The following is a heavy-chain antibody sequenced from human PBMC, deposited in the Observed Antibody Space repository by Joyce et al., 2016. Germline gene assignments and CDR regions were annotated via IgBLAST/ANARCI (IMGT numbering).Heavy chain of an antibody. Sequence: EVQLVESGGGLIQPGGSLRPSCAASGLPVSSNYMTWVRQPPGKGLEWVSLIYVGGQTVYAESGKGRFNISRDTSKNNLYLQMNSLRAEDTAVYYCARDLGEGDYYYGMDVWGQGTTVTVSS. CDR3: ARDLGEGDYYYGMDV. J-gene: IGHJ6*02. V-gene: IGHV3-53*01. CDR2: IYVGGQT. CDR1: GLPVSSNY. D-gene: IGHD1-26*01.